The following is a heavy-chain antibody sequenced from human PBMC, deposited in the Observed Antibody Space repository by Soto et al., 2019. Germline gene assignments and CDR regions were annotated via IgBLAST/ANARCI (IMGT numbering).Heavy chain of an antibody. CDR2: MNPNSGNT. D-gene: IGHD4-4*01. V-gene: IGHV1-8*01. J-gene: IGHJ6*02. CDR1: GYTFTSYD. Sequence: QVQLVQSGAEVKKPGASVKVSCKASGYTFTSYDINWVRQATGQGLEWMGWMNPNSGNTGYAQKLQGRVTMTRNTSISTAYMELSSLRSEDTAVYYCARDLPTVTTSPHYYGMDVWGQGTTVTVSS. CDR3: ARDLPTVTTSPHYYGMDV.